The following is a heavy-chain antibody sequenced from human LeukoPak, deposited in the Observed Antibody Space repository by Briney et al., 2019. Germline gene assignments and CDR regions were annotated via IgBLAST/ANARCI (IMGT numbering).Heavy chain of an antibody. CDR1: GFTVSSNY. D-gene: IGHD3-10*01. CDR3: ARGLYTGSPFDY. V-gene: IGHV3-53*01. J-gene: IGHJ4*02. CDR2: IYSGGST. Sequence: GGSLRLSCAASGFTVSSNYMSWVRQAPGKGLEWVSVIYSGGSTYYADSVKGRFTISRDNSKNTLYLQMNSLRAKDTAVYYCARGLYTGSPFDYWGQGTLVTVSS.